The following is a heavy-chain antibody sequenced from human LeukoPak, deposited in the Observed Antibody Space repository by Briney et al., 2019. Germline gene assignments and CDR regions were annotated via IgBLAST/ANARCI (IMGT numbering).Heavy chain of an antibody. J-gene: IGHJ6*02. Sequence: PGGSLRLSCAASGFTFDDYAMHWARHAPGKGLEWVSGISWTSGSIGYADSVKGRFTISRDNAKNSLYLQMNSLRAEDTALYYCATLGALSVDGYSYGYSNYYYGMDVWGQGTTVTVSS. CDR1: GFTFDDYA. CDR2: ISWTSGSI. V-gene: IGHV3-9*01. D-gene: IGHD5-18*01. CDR3: ATLGALSVDGYSYGYSNYYYGMDV.